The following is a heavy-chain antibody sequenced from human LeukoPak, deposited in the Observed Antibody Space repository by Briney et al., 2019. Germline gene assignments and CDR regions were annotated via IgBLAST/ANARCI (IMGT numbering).Heavy chain of an antibody. Sequence: SETLSLTRTVSGGSISSSSYYWGWIRQPPGKGLEWIGSIYYSGSTYYNPSLKSRVTISVDTSKNQFSLKLSSVTAADTAVYYCARGSGYYYGGDYWGQGTLVTVSS. J-gene: IGHJ4*02. CDR2: IYYSGST. D-gene: IGHD3-22*01. CDR3: ARGSGYYYGGDY. CDR1: GGSISSSSYY. V-gene: IGHV4-39*07.